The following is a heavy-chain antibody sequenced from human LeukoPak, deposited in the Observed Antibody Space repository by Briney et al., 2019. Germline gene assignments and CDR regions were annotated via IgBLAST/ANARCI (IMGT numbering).Heavy chain of an antibody. CDR1: GFTFTSSA. V-gene: IGHV1-58*01. D-gene: IGHD6-13*01. J-gene: IGHJ3*02. CDR3: AAVIGRNSSSWMRKAGGYLGGGI. CDR2: IFVGSGTT. Sequence: TSVTVSCMVSGFTFTSSAVQWVRQAPGQRLEWIGWIFVGSGTTNYAQTFQERVTITRDMTTRTAFMETRSTRPEDTAVHYSAAVIGRNSSSWMRKAGGYLGGGIWGQGTMVTVSS.